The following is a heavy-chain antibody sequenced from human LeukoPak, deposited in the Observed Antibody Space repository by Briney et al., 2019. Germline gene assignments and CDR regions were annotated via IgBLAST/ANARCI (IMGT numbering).Heavy chain of an antibody. CDR3: ARTNGGYEYN. CDR2: INPYSGDT. V-gene: IGHV1-2*02. Sequence: GASVKVSCKASGYTFTGYYMHWVRQATGQGLEWMGWINPYSGDTTCAQKFQGRLTLTRDTSISTAYMEVSRLKSDDTAVYYCARTNGGYEYNWGQGTRVIVSS. J-gene: IGHJ4*02. CDR1: GYTFTGYY. D-gene: IGHD5-12*01.